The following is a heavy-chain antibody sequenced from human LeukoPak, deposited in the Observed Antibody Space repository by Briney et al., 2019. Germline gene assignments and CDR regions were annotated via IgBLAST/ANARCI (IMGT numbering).Heavy chain of an antibody. CDR3: AKADCSSTTCYDNY. CDR1: GFTFSNYG. Sequence: GGSLRLSCAAYGFTFSNYGMSWVRQAPGKGLGWVSGISGSGRSTYYADSVKGRFTISRDNSKNTLYLQMNSLRAEDTAVYYCAKADCSSTTCYDNYWGQGTLVTVSS. J-gene: IGHJ4*02. CDR2: ISGSGRST. D-gene: IGHD2-2*01. V-gene: IGHV3-23*01.